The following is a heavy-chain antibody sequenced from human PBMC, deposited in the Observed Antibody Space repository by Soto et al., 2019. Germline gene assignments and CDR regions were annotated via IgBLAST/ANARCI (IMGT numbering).Heavy chain of an antibody. Sequence: SETLSLTCAVSGDSVSSSDFYWTWIRQPPGKPLEWIGYVYSTGTTNYSPSLKSRVDMSVDTSENQFSLKVRSVTAADAAVYFCARVSKLVAPKDRKSAYFYAMDVWGHGTTVTVSS. J-gene: IGHJ6*02. CDR1: GDSVSSSDFY. D-gene: IGHD6-6*01. V-gene: IGHV4-61*08. CDR2: VYSTGTT. CDR3: ARVSKLVAPKDRKSAYFYAMDV.